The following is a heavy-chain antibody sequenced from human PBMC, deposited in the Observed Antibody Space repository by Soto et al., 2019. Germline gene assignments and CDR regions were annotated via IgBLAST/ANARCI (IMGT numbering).Heavy chain of an antibody. J-gene: IGHJ4*02. CDR3: VGYHSSGYYY. CDR1: GFTFNTHG. V-gene: IGHV3-33*01. D-gene: IGHD5-12*01. CDR2: IWHDGSNK. Sequence: QVQLVESGGGVVQPGRSLRLSCAASGFTFNTHGMHWVRQAPGKGLEWVAVIWHDGSNKKYGDSVKGRFTISRDDSKNMLYLQMTSLRVEDTAVYYCVGYHSSGYYYWGQGTLVTVSS.